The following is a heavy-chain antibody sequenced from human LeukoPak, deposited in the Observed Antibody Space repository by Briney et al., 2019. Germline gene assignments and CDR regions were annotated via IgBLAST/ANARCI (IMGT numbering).Heavy chain of an antibody. Sequence: GGSLRLSCAASGFTFSSYGMNWVRQAPGKGLKWISYISPSSSTIYYADSGKGRFTISRDNDKNSLYLQMNSLRADDTAVYYCAREHTPYGSGCTAAYWGQGILVTVSP. V-gene: IGHV3-48*01. D-gene: IGHD6-19*01. CDR3: AREHTPYGSGCTAAY. CDR1: GFTFSSYG. CDR2: ISPSSSTI. J-gene: IGHJ4*02.